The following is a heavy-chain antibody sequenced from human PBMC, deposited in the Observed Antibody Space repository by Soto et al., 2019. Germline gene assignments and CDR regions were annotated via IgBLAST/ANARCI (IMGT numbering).Heavy chain of an antibody. D-gene: IGHD2-21*01. CDR3: AKDLFPTSGQRFFFDS. Sequence: PGGSLRLSCAASGFTFSTYAMTWVRQAPGRGLEWVSTILNDETPFYTDSVEGRFTISRDNVRGTLYLQMNGLRVEDAALYYCAKDLFPTSGQRFFFDSWGQGSLVTVSS. CDR1: GFTFSTYA. CDR2: ILNDETP. J-gene: IGHJ4*02. V-gene: IGHV3-23*01.